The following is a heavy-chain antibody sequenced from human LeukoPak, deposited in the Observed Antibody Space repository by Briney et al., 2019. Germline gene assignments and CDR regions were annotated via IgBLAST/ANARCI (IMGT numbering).Heavy chain of an antibody. V-gene: IGHV4-34*01. Sequence: SETLSLTCTVSGGSFSGYLWSWIRQPPGKGLEWIGEINHSGSTNYNPSLKSRVTISVDTSKNQFSLKLSSVTAADTAVYYCARDSTVPDYFDYWGQGTLVTVSS. CDR2: INHSGST. CDR3: ARDSTVPDYFDY. CDR1: GGSFSGYL. D-gene: IGHD4-17*01. J-gene: IGHJ4*02.